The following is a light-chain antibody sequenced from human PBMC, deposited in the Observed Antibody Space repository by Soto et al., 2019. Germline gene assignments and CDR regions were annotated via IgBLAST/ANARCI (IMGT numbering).Light chain of an antibody. CDR1: SSDVGGYNY. J-gene: IGLJ2*01. CDR2: DVD. CDR3: SSYTSSSTVI. Sequence: QSALTQPASISGSPGQSITISCTGTSSDVGGYNYVSWYQQYPGKAPKLMIYDVDNRPSVVSNRFSGSKSGKTASLTISGLQAEEEADYYCSSYTSSSTVIFGGGTKLTVL. V-gene: IGLV2-14*03.